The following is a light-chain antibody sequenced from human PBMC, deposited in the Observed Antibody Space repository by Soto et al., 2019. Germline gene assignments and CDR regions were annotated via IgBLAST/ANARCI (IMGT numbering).Light chain of an antibody. Sequence: RLTQSPSSLSASAGDTVTISCRASQDISTYLAWYQQKPGKAPTLLLFGASSLHNGVPPRFAGSGSGSEFTLTINRLQPDDFATYFCQHYTLYSAPFGQGTRV. J-gene: IGKJ5*01. CDR1: QDISTY. V-gene: IGKV1-5*01. CDR3: QHYTLYSAP. CDR2: GAS.